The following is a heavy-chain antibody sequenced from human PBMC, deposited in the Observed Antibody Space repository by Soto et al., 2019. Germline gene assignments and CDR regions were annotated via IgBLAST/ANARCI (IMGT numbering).Heavy chain of an antibody. Sequence: PSETLSLTXTVSSGSISSYYWSWIRLPPGKRLEWIGDIFYSGSTNYNPSLKSRVTISVDTSKNQFSLKLSSVTAADTAVYYCARDLVGYNAFDYWGQGTLVTVSS. J-gene: IGHJ4*02. CDR3: ARDLVGYNAFDY. CDR2: IFYSGST. D-gene: IGHD5-12*01. CDR1: SGSISSYY. V-gene: IGHV4-59*01.